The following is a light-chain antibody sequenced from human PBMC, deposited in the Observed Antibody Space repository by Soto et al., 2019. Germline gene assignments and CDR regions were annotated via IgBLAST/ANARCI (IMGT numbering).Light chain of an antibody. V-gene: IGKV3-20*01. CDR2: GAS. CDR3: QQYGSSTGT. J-gene: IGKJ1*01. Sequence: EIVLTQSPGTLSLSPGERATLSCRASQSVSSSYLAWYQQKPGQAPRLLIYGASSRATGIPDRFSGSGSGTDFTLTISRLEPEDFAVYYCQQYGSSTGTFGQGTTV. CDR1: QSVSSSY.